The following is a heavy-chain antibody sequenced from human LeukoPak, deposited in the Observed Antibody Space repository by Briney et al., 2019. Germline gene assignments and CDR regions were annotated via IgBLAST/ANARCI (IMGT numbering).Heavy chain of an antibody. Sequence: SETLSLTCTVSGGSISSSSYYWGWIRQPPGKGLEWIGSIYYSGSTYYNPSLKSRVTISVDTSKNQFSLKLSSVTAADTAVYYCARDSYDILTGYWTGWFDPWGQGTLVTVSS. CDR2: IYYSGST. CDR1: GGSISSSSYY. D-gene: IGHD3-9*01. CDR3: ARDSYDILTGYWTGWFDP. J-gene: IGHJ5*02. V-gene: IGHV4-39*07.